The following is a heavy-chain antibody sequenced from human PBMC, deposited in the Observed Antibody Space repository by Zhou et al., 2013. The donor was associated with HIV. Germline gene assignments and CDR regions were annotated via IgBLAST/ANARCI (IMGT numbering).Heavy chain of an antibody. Sequence: QVQLVQSGAEVKKPGSSVKVSCKASGGTFSNYAISWVRQAPGQGLEWMGGIIPIFEAASYAQKFQDRLTITTDESTTTAYMELSSLRSEDTAVYYCARTSGSYYPFRTSYYYYYMDVWGKGTTVTVSS. CDR3: ARTSGSYYPFRTSYYYYYMDV. J-gene: IGHJ6*03. D-gene: IGHD1-26*01. CDR2: IIPIFEAA. V-gene: IGHV1-69*05. CDR1: GGTFSNYA.